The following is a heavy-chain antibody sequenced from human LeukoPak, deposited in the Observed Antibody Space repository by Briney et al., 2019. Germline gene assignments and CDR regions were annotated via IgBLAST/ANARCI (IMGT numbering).Heavy chain of an antibody. J-gene: IGHJ4*02. CDR2: IYTSGST. Sequence: PSETLSLTCTVPGGSISSYYWSWIRQPAGKGLEWIGRIYTSGSTNYNPSLKSRVTISVDKSKNQFSLKLSSVTAADTAVYYCAREPPRVGATSYFDYWSQGTLVTVSS. D-gene: IGHD1-26*01. CDR3: AREPPRVGATSYFDY. V-gene: IGHV4-4*07. CDR1: GGSISSYY.